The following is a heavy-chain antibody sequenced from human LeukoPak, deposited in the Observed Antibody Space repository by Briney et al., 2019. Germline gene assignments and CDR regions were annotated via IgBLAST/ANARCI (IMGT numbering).Heavy chain of an antibody. Sequence: ASVKVSCKASGYTFTSYDINWVRQATGQGLEWMGWMNPNSGNTGYAQKFQGRVTMTRDMSTSTVYMELSSLRSEDTAVYYCAREDGGSYLEVIGYDAFDIWAKGQWSPSLQ. V-gene: IGHV1-8*01. D-gene: IGHD1-26*01. J-gene: IGHJ3*02. CDR1: GYTFTSYD. CDR2: MNPNSGNT. CDR3: AREDGGSYLEVIGYDAFDI.